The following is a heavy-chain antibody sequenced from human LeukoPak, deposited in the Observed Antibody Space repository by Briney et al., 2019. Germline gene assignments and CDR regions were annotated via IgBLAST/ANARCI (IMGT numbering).Heavy chain of an antibody. CDR1: GYSFTSYC. CDR3: GMSGDRVPLQDDVFDV. J-gene: IGHJ3*01. D-gene: IGHD1-26*01. CDR2: IYPGDSGP. Sequence: KGGESLKISCKVSGYSFTSYCIGWVRQMPGEGLEWMGIIYPGDSGPTYSPSFQGQVTISVDKSINTTYLQWSSLQASDTAMYYCGMSGDRVPLQDDVFDVWGQGTMVTVST. V-gene: IGHV5-51*01.